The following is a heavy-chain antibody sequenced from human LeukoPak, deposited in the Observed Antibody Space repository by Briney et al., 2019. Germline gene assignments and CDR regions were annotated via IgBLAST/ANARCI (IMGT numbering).Heavy chain of an antibody. Sequence: GGSLRLSCAASGFTVSSNYMSWVRQAPGKGLEWVSVIYSGGSTYYADSVKGRFTISRDNSKNTLYLQVNSLRAEDTAVYYCARDLYFGELLGGVDPWGQGTLVTVSS. CDR2: IYSGGST. CDR3: ARDLYFGELLGGVDP. D-gene: IGHD3-10*01. J-gene: IGHJ5*02. CDR1: GFTVSSNY. V-gene: IGHV3-66*01.